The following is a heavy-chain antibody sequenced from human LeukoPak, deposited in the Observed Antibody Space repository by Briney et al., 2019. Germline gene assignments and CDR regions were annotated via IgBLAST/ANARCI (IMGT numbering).Heavy chain of an antibody. CDR3: TRVGYCVTTSCRTAFDI. V-gene: IGHV3-74*01. CDR1: GFTFSSYW. J-gene: IGHJ3*02. Sequence: GGSLRLSCAVSGFTFSSYWMHWVRQAPGKGLVWVSRINTDGSSTSYADSVKGRFTISRDNAKNTLYLQMNSLRAEDTAVYFCTRVGYCVTTSCRTAFDIWGQGTTVTVSS. CDR2: INTDGSST. D-gene: IGHD2-2*03.